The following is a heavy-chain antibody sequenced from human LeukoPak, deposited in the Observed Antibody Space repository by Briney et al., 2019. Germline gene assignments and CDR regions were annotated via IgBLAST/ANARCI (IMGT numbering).Heavy chain of an antibody. V-gene: IGHV4-39*07. CDR2: IYYSGST. D-gene: IGHD5-18*01. Sequence: SGTLSLTCTVSGGSISSSSYYWGWIRQPPGKGLEWIGSIYYSGSTYYNPSLKSRVTISVDTSKNQFSLKLSSVTAADTAVYYCARAGGYSYGFENWFDPWGQGTLVTVSS. CDR1: GGSISSSSYY. CDR3: ARAGGYSYGFENWFDP. J-gene: IGHJ5*02.